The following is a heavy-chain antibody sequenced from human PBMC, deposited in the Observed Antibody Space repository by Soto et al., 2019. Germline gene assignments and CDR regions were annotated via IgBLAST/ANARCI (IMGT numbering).Heavy chain of an antibody. CDR3: AKEKDYSYGFYLGTYFAY. D-gene: IGHD5-18*01. Sequence: EVQVLESGGGLGQPGGSLRLSCAASGFTFTDYAMTWVRQAPGKGLEWVSAISGSGDATYYADSVKGRFTISRDNSKNALYLQITSLRVDDTAIYYCAKEKDYSYGFYLGTYFAYWGQGTLVTVSS. V-gene: IGHV3-23*01. CDR1: GFTFTDYA. CDR2: ISGSGDAT. J-gene: IGHJ4*02.